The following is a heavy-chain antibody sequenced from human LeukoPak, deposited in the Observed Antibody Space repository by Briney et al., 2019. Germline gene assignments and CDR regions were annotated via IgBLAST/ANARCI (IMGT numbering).Heavy chain of an antibody. Sequence: ASVKVSCKASGYIFTGYFLHWVRQAPGQGLEWMGWINPNSGDTNYAQKFQGRVTMTRDTSISTAYMELSRLTSDDTAVYYCASVVFLSGAPDAFDIWGQGTMVTVSS. CDR1: GYIFTGYF. V-gene: IGHV1-2*02. J-gene: IGHJ3*02. CDR2: INPNSGDT. CDR3: ASVVFLSGAPDAFDI. D-gene: IGHD7-27*01.